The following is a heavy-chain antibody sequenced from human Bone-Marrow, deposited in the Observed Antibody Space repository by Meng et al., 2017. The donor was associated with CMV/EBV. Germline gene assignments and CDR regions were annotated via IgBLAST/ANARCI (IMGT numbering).Heavy chain of an antibody. CDR3: ARGLVVPAAINYFDY. J-gene: IGHJ4*02. V-gene: IGHV3-48*03. D-gene: IGHD2-2*01. Sequence: GESLTISCAASGFTFSSYEMSWVRQAPGKGLEWVSYISSSGSTIYYADSVKGRFTISRDKAKNSLYLEMNSLRAEDTAVYYCARGLVVPAAINYFDYWGQGTLVTVSS. CDR2: ISSSGSTI. CDR1: GFTFSSYE.